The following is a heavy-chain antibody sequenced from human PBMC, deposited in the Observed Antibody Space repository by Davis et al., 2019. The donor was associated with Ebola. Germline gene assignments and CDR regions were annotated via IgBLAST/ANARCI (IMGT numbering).Heavy chain of an antibody. CDR1: GFTFSSYW. Sequence: PGGSLRLSCAAYGFTFSSYWMSWVRQAPGKGLEWVANIKQDGSEKYNADSVKGRFTSTRDNAKNSLYLQMNSLRAEDTAVYYCVKGSSGNWNWGQGTLVTVSS. CDR2: IKQDGSEK. CDR3: VKGSSGNWN. V-gene: IGHV3-7*03. D-gene: IGHD1-1*01. J-gene: IGHJ4*02.